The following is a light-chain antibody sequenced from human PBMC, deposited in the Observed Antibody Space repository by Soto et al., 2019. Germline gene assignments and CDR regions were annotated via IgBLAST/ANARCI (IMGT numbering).Light chain of an antibody. CDR3: CSYAGSYTLV. J-gene: IGLJ2*01. CDR1: SSDVGAYNF. CDR2: DVT. Sequence: QSALTQPRSVSGSPGQSVTISCTGTSSDVGAYNFVSWYQQHPGKVPKLIIFDVTKRPSGVPDRFSGSKSGDTASLTISGLQAEDEADYYCCSYAGSYTLVLGGGTKLTVL. V-gene: IGLV2-11*01.